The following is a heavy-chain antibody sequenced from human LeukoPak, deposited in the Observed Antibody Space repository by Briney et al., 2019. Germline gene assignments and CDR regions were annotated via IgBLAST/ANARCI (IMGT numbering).Heavy chain of an antibody. Sequence: GSLRLSCAASGFTFSSYAMNWVRQAPGKGLEWVSVISGSGGSTNYADSVKGRFTISRDNSKNTLYLQMNSLRAEDTAVYYCARDRIAAAGTVGYYYYGMDVWGQGTTVTVSS. CDR1: GFTFSSYA. CDR2: ISGSGGST. D-gene: IGHD6-13*01. CDR3: ARDRIAAAGTVGYYYYGMDV. J-gene: IGHJ6*02. V-gene: IGHV3-23*01.